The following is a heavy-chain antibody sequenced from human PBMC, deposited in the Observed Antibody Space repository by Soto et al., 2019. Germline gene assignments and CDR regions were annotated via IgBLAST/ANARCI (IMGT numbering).Heavy chain of an antibody. CDR2: IYRGGST. CDR1: GFTVSSNY. V-gene: IGHV3-66*01. Sequence: EVQLVESGGGLVQPGGSLRLSCAASGFTVSSNYMNWVRQAPGKGLEWVSIIYRGGSTYYADSVKGRFTISSDNSKNTVYLQMNSLRAEDTAVYYCARGPSSTGNYWGQGPLVTVSS. D-gene: IGHD2-2*01. J-gene: IGHJ4*02. CDR3: ARGPSSTGNY.